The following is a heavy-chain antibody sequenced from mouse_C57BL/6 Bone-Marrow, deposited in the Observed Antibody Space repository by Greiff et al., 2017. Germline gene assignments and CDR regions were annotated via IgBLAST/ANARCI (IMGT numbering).Heavy chain of an antibody. D-gene: IGHD1-1*01. CDR1: GYAFSSSW. J-gene: IGHJ2*01. CDR3: AREITTVVARDFDY. Sequence: VKVVESGPELVKPGASVKISCKASGYAFSSSWMNWVKQRPGKGLEWIGRIYPGDGDTNYNGKFKGKATLTADKSSSTAYMQLSSLTSEDSAVYFCAREITTVVARDFDYWGQGTTLTVSS. V-gene: IGHV1-82*01. CDR2: IYPGDGDT.